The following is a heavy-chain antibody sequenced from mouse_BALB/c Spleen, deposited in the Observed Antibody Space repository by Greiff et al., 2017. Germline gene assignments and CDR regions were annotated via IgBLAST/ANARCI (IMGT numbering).Heavy chain of an antibody. CDR3: ARVYYDYWYFDV. J-gene: IGHJ1*01. D-gene: IGHD2-4*01. V-gene: IGHV3-6*02. CDR1: GYSITSGYY. CDR2: ISYDGSN. Sequence: VQLKESGPGLVKPSQSLSLTCSVTGYSITSGYYWNWIRQFPGNKLEWMGYISYDGSNNYNPSLKNRISITRDTSKNQFFLKLNSVTTEDTATYYCARVYYDYWYFDVWGAGTTVTVSS.